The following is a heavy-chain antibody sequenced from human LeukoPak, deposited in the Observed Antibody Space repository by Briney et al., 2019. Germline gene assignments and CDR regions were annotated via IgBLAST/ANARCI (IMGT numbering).Heavy chain of an antibody. CDR2: MSPNSGDT. D-gene: IGHD7-27*01. CDR3: VRTPPNWGFDY. CDR1: GYTFTSHD. J-gene: IGHJ4*02. Sequence: ASVKVSCKASGYTFTSHDINWVRQATGQGLEWMGWMSPNSGDTGYAQKFQGRVTMTSDSSISTAYMELSSLRSEDAAIYYCVRTPPNWGFDYWGQGTLVTVSS. V-gene: IGHV1-8*01.